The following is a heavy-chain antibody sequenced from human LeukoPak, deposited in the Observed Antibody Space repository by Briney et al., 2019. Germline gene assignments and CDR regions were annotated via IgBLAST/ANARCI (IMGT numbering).Heavy chain of an antibody. V-gene: IGHV4-59*08. J-gene: IGHJ6*02. CDR2: IYYSGST. CDR1: GDSMSSYY. Sequence: SETLSLTCTVSGDSMSSYYWSWIRHPPGKGLEWIGHIYYSGSTDYNPSLKGRLTISVDTSKSQFSLQLSSVTAADTAVYFCARQNSGARLNVWGQGTTVTVSS. D-gene: IGHD6-25*01. CDR3: ARQNSGARLNV.